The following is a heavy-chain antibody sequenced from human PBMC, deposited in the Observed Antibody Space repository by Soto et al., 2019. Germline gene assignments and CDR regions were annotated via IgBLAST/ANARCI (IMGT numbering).Heavy chain of an antibody. CDR2: IYDSGST. Sequence: LQLQESGPGLVKSSETLSLTCTVSGGSISSSSYYWGWIRQPPGKGLEWIGSIYDSGSTYYNPSLKSRVTISVDTSKKQFSLKVSSVTAADTAVYYCARHGGYCSGGSCPPGYWGQGTLVTVSS. CDR1: GGSISSSSYY. CDR3: ARHGGYCSGGSCPPGY. V-gene: IGHV4-39*01. D-gene: IGHD2-15*01. J-gene: IGHJ4*02.